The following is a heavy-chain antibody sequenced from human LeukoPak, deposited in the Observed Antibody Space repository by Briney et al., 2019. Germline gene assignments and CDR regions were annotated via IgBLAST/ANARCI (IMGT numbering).Heavy chain of an antibody. J-gene: IGHJ4*02. CDR1: GYSFTSYW. D-gene: IGHD6-13*01. V-gene: IGHV5-51*01. CDR2: IYPGDSDT. Sequence: RGEFLKISCKGSGYSFTSYWIGWVRQMPGKGLEWMGIIYPGDSDTRYSPSFEGQVTISADKSISTAYLQWSSLKASDTAMYYCARQSGGGSSSWSPFNYWGQGTLVTVSS. CDR3: ARQSGGGSSSWSPFNY.